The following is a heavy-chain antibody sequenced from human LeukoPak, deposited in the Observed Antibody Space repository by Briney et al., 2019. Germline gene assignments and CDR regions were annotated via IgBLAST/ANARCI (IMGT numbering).Heavy chain of an antibody. J-gene: IGHJ4*02. Sequence: ASVTVSCKASGYTFTGYYMHWVRQAPGQGLEWMGWINPNSGGTNYAQKFQGRVTMTRDTSISTAYMELSRLRSDDTAVYYCASSEDITMIAEYRFDYWGQGTLVTVSS. V-gene: IGHV1-2*02. CDR3: ASSEDITMIAEYRFDY. D-gene: IGHD3-22*01. CDR2: INPNSGGT. CDR1: GYTFTGYY.